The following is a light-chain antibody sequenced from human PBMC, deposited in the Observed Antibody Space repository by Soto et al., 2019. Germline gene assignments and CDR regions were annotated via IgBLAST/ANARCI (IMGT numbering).Light chain of an antibody. J-gene: IGKJ1*01. V-gene: IGKV3-20*01. CDR3: QQYGSSPKT. Sequence: ELVLTQSPGTLSLSPGEIATLSGRASQSVSSYLAWYQQKPGQAPRLLIYGASSRATGIPDRFSGSVSATDFTLTISRLEPEELAVDYGQQYGSSPKTCGRGTKVDIK. CDR1: QSVSSY. CDR2: GAS.